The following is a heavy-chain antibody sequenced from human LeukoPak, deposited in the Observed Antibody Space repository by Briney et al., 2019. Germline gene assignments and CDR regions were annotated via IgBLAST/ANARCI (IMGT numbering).Heavy chain of an antibody. CDR1: GGTISGYF. Sequence: PSETLSLTCTVSGGTISGYFWSWIRQPPGKGLEWIGYIYTSGSTNYHPSLKSRVTISVDTSKNQCSLKLSSVTAADTAVYYCARFRDDWKNYYYWGQGTLVTVS. J-gene: IGHJ4*02. CDR3: ARFRDDWKNYYY. V-gene: IGHV4-4*09. CDR2: IYTSGST. D-gene: IGHD1-1*01.